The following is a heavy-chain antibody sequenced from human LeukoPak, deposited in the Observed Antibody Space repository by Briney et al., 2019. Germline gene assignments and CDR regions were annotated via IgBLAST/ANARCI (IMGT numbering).Heavy chain of an antibody. V-gene: IGHV3-48*03. D-gene: IGHD6-19*01. J-gene: IGHJ4*02. Sequence: PGGSLRLSCAASGFALNTYEMNWVRQAPGKGLEWIADITISGHTKNYADSVKGRFTISRDNAGTSLYLQMNSLRVEDTAVYYCARGPGRSGSDYWGQGTLVTVSS. CDR3: ARGPGRSGSDY. CDR1: GFALNTYE. CDR2: ITISGHTK.